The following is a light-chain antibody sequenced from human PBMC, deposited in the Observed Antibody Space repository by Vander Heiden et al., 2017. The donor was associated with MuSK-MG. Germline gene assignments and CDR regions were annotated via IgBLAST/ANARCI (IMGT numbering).Light chain of an antibody. J-gene: IGLJ2*01. CDR2: GNS. CDR3: QSYDSSRSGSKV. V-gene: IGLV1-40*01. CDR1: SSNIGAGYD. Sequence: QSVLTQPPSVSGAPGQRVTISCTGSSSNIGAGYDVHWYQQLPGTAPKLLIYGNSNRPSGVPDRFSGSKSGTSASLAITGLQAEDEADYYCQSYDSSRSGSKVFGGGTKLTVL.